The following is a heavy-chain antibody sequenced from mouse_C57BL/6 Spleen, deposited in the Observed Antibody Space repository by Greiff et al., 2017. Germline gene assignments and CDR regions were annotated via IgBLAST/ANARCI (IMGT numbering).Heavy chain of an antibody. Sequence: EVQLQQSGPELVKPGASVKIPCKASGYTFTDYNMDWVKQSHGKSLEWFGDINTNNGGTNYNPKFKGKATLTLDKSSNTAYMELRSLTSEDTAVYYCARLSNYYGRDYAMDYWGQGASVTVSS. D-gene: IGHD1-1*01. V-gene: IGHV1-18*01. CDR2: INTNNGGT. CDR3: ARLSNYYGRDYAMDY. J-gene: IGHJ4*01. CDR1: GYTFTDYN.